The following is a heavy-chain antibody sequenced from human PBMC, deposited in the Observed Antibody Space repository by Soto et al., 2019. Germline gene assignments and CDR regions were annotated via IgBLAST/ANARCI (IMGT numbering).Heavy chain of an antibody. V-gene: IGHV3-23*01. CDR1: GFAFSDYS. CDR2: ISGGGGNT. J-gene: IGHJ4*02. D-gene: IGHD6-19*01. CDR3: AKETYGSGWTLDS. Sequence: DVQXLESXGGVXXXGGSXXLSCSASGFAFSDYSMHWVRQAPGXGLEWVSAISGGGGNTYYAGSVNGRFXXXXXXXXXXXXXXXXXXRDDDTALYYCAKETYGSGWTLDSWGQGTRATVSS.